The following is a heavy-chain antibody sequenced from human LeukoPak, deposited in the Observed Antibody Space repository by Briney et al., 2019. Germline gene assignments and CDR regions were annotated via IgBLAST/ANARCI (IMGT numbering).Heavy chain of an antibody. Sequence: GGSLRLSCKASGFTFITYAKSWVRHPPGQGLQWVSGISVTNSGTYYTDSVKGRFPISRDHSKNTVYLQIDSLRAEDTAVYYCAKCMSGSGVCLNFDSWGQGILVTVSS. CDR2: ISVTNSGT. CDR3: AKCMSGSGVCLNFDS. V-gene: IGHV3-23*01. J-gene: IGHJ4*02. D-gene: IGHD2-21*02. CDR1: GFTFITYA.